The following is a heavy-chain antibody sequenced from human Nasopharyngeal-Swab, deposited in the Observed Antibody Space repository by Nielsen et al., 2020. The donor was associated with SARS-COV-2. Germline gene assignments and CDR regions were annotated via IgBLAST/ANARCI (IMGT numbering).Heavy chain of an antibody. V-gene: IGHV3-49*04. CDR2: IRSKTYGETT. CDR3: TSQTYYYDSSETLYYYYMDV. J-gene: IGHJ6*03. CDR1: GFTFGNYS. Sequence: GESLKISCKGSGFTFGNYSMNWVRQAPGKGLEWVGFIRSKTYGETTDYAASVKGRFTISRDDSKSIAYLQMNSLRTEDTAVYYCTSQTYYYDSSETLYYYYMDVWGKGTTVTVSS. D-gene: IGHD3-22*01.